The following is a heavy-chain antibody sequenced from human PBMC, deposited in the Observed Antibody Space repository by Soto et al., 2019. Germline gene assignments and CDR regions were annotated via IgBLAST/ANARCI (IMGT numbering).Heavy chain of an antibody. CDR3: TRGLGGFPEN. J-gene: IGHJ4*02. CDR2: INHIGST. V-gene: IGHV4-34*01. D-gene: IGHD6-25*01. Sequence: QVQLQQWGAGLLKPSEALSLTCGVYGGSLSGYYWSWFRQPPGKGLEWIGEINHIGSTTYNPSLKRRGTISTDTSKKQFTLKLSSVTAADTAVYYCTRGLGGFPENWGQGTLVTVSS. CDR1: GGSLSGYY.